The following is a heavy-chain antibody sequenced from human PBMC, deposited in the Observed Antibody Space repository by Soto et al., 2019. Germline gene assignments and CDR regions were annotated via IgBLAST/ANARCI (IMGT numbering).Heavy chain of an antibody. D-gene: IGHD1-26*01. CDR1: GFTFSSYS. Sequence: GGSLRLSCAASGFTFSSYSMNWVRQAPGKGLEWVSYISSSSSTIYYVDSVKGRFTISRDNAKNSLYLQMNSLRDKYTAVYYCARDRAGAQYGLDVWGQGTTVTVSS. V-gene: IGHV3-48*02. CDR2: ISSSSSTI. J-gene: IGHJ6*02. CDR3: ARDRAGAQYGLDV.